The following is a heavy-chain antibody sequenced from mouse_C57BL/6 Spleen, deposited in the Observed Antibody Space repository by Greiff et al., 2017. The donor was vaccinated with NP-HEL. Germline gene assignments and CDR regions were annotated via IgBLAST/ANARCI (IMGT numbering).Heavy chain of an antibody. Sequence: EVKLVESGGGLVQPGGSLKLSCAASGFTFSDYGMAWVRQAPRQGPEWVAFISNLAYSIYYADTVTGRFTISRENAKNTLYLEMSSLRSEDTAMYYCARRAGYYGSSYGAMDYWGQGTSVTVSS. CDR3: ARRAGYYGSSYGAMDY. CDR2: ISNLAYSI. V-gene: IGHV5-15*04. CDR1: GFTFSDYG. D-gene: IGHD1-1*01. J-gene: IGHJ4*01.